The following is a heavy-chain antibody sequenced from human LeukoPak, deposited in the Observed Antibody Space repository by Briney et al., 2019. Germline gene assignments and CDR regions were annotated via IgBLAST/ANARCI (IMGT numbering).Heavy chain of an antibody. CDR3: ARGNFYDNKGYSPELRY. CDR2: SDPKSGAT. CDR1: GYTFTSYY. J-gene: IGHJ4*02. Sequence: GASVKVSCKTSGYTFTSYYIHWLRQAPGQRFEWMGWSDPKSGATKYEHFQGRVTMTRDTSISTAYMELSRLTSDDTAVYYCARGNFYDNKGYSPELRYCGQGTLVTVSS. V-gene: IGHV1-2*02. D-gene: IGHD3-10*01.